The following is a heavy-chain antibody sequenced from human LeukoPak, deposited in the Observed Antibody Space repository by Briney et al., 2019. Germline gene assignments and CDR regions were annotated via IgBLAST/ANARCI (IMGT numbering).Heavy chain of an antibody. CDR1: GYSFTTYW. V-gene: IGHV5-51*01. J-gene: IGHJ6*04. Sequence: GESLKISCKGYGYSFTTYWIGWVRQMPGKGLEWMGIIYPGDSDTRYSPSFQGQVTISADKSINTAYLQWSSLKASGTAMYYCARLPTDCRGGSCYSFYHYYGMDVWGKGTTVTVSS. CDR3: ARLPTDCRGGSCYSFYHYYGMDV. CDR2: IYPGDSDT. D-gene: IGHD2-15*01.